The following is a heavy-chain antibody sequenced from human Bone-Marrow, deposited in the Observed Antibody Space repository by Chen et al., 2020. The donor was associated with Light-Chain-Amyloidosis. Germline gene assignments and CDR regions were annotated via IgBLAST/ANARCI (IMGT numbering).Heavy chain of an antibody. J-gene: IGHJ4*02. V-gene: IGHV3-33*01. Sequence: QVQLAESGGGVVQPGGALRLSCASSGFSLSNYGIHWVRQAPGKGLEWVAVFWSDGSQNYCEDSVKGRFTVSRDISKNSLYLQMSSLRAEDTAIYYCARDAATSSHYSHFDYWGQGAQVTVSS. CDR3: ARDAATSSHYSHFDY. D-gene: IGHD3-22*01. CDR1: GFSLSNYG. CDR2: FWSDGSQN.